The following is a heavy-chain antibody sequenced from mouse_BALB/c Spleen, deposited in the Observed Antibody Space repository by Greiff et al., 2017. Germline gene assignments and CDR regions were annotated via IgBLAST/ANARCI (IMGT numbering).Heavy chain of an antibody. CDR1: GFTFSDYY. CDR2: ISDGGSYT. Sequence: EVKLVESGGGLVKPGGSLKLSCAASGFTFSDYYMYWVRQTPEKRLEGVATISDGGSYTYYPDSVRGRFTISRDNAKNNLYLQMSSLKSEDTAMYYCARGGYYSYYFDYWGQGTTLTVSS. V-gene: IGHV5-4*02. J-gene: IGHJ2*01. D-gene: IGHD1-1*01. CDR3: ARGGYYSYYFDY.